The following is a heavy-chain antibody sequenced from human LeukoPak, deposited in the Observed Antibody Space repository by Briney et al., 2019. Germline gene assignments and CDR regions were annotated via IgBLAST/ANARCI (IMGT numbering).Heavy chain of an antibody. CDR2: INHSGST. V-gene: IGHV4-34*01. CDR1: GGSFSGYY. J-gene: IGHJ5*02. CDR3: AREPYCSSTSCYTRHWFDP. Sequence: PSETLSLTCAVYGGSFSGYYWSWIRQPPGKGLEWIGEINHSGSTNYNPSLKSRVTISVDTSKNQFSLKLSSVTAADTAVYYCAREPYCSSTSCYTRHWFDPWGQGTLVTVSS. D-gene: IGHD2-2*01.